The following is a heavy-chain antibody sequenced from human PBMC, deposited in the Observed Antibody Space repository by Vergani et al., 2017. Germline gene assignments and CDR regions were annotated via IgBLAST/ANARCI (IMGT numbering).Heavy chain of an antibody. Sequence: EVQLVESGGGLVKPGGSLRLSCAASGFTFSSYSMNWVRQAPGKGLEWVSSISSSSSYIYYADSVKGRFTIARDNANNSLYLQMNGLRAEDTAVYYCARDRSGSQLRYYYYYYGMDVWGQGTTVTVSS. CDR2: ISSSSSYI. V-gene: IGHV3-21*01. D-gene: IGHD5-12*01. J-gene: IGHJ6*02. CDR3: ARDRSGSQLRYYYYYYGMDV. CDR1: GFTFSSYS.